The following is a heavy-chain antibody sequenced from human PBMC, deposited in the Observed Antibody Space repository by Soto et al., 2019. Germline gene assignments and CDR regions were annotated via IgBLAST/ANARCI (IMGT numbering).Heavy chain of an antibody. J-gene: IGHJ6*02. CDR3: VRAIGHYGMDV. D-gene: IGHD3-22*01. CDR1: GFIFRNFW. CDR2: INSDGSST. Sequence: LSCVASGFIFRNFWMHWVRQAPGMGLVWVSHINSDGSSTTYADSVKGRFTISRDNAKNTLYLQMNSLRAEDTAVYYCVRAIGHYGMDVWGRGTTVTVSS. V-gene: IGHV3-74*01.